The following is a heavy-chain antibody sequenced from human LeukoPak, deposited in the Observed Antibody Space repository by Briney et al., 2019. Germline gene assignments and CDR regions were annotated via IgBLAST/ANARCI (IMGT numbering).Heavy chain of an antibody. CDR1: GFTFSSYW. CDR2: IKQDGSEK. V-gene: IGHV3-7*01. D-gene: IGHD6-13*01. Sequence: GGSLRLSCAASGFTFSSYWMSWVRRAPGKGLEWVANIKQDGSEKYYVDSVKGRFTISRDNAKNSLYLQMNSLRAEDTAVYYYASAYSSSWLDYWGQGTLVTVSS. J-gene: IGHJ4*02. CDR3: ASAYSSSWLDY.